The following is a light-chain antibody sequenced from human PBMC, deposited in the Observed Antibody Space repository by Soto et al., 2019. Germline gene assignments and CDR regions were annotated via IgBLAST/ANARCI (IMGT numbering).Light chain of an antibody. V-gene: IGLV2-14*01. CDR1: SSDVGGYNY. CDR2: DVS. Sequence: QSALTQPASVSGSPGQSITISCTGTSSDVGGYNYVSWYQQHPGKAPKLMIYDVSNRPSGVSNRFSGSKSGNTASLTISGLQAEDEAHYYCSSYTSSSILYVFGTGTKVTVL. J-gene: IGLJ1*01. CDR3: SSYTSSSILYV.